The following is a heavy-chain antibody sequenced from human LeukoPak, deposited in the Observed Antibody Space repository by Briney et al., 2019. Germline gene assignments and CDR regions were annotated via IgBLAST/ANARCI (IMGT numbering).Heavy chain of an antibody. CDR1: GGSISSGDYY. D-gene: IGHD3-22*01. CDR3: ARPYYYDSRIDP. CDR2: MYYSGST. V-gene: IGHV4-30-4*01. J-gene: IGHJ5*02. Sequence: SQTLSLTCTVSGGSISSGDYYWSWIRQPPGKGLEWIAYMYYSGSTYYNPCLKSRVTMSADTSKNQLSLKLSSVTAADTAVYYCARPYYYDSRIDPWGQGILVTVSP.